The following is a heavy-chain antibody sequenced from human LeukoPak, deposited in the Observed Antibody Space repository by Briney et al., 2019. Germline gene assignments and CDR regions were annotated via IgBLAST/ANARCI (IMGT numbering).Heavy chain of an antibody. Sequence: GGSLRLSCAASGFTFSSYWMSWVRQAPGKGLEWVSVIYSGGGTYYADSVKGRFTISRDNSKNTVYLQMNSLRAEDTAVYYCARTGDSQGYWGQGTLVTVSS. V-gene: IGHV3-53*01. CDR1: GFTFSSYW. CDR3: ARTGDSQGY. CDR2: IYSGGGT. J-gene: IGHJ4*02. D-gene: IGHD7-27*01.